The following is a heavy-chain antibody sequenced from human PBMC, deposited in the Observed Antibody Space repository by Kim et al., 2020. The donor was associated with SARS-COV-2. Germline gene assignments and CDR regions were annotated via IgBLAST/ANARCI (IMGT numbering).Heavy chain of an antibody. D-gene: IGHD1-26*01. CDR2: INAGNGNT. CDR3: ARGGIVGAHFDY. V-gene: IGHV1-3*01. J-gene: IGHJ4*02. Sequence: ASVKVSCKASGYTFTSYAMHWVRQAPGQRLEWMGWINAGNGNTKYSQKFQGRVTITRDTSASTAYMELSSLRSEDTAVYYCARGGIVGAHFDYWGQGTLVTVSS. CDR1: GYTFTSYA.